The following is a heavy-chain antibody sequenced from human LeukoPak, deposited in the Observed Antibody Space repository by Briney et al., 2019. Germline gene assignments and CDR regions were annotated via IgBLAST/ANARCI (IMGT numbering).Heavy chain of an antibody. Sequence: PGGSLRLSCAASGFTFSSYAMSWVRQAPGKGLEWVSAISGSGGSTYYADSVKGRFTISRDNSKNTLYLQMNSLRAEDTAVYYCSKDKGAPLRGNYFDYGGQGTLATVS. V-gene: IGHV3-23*01. J-gene: IGHJ4*02. CDR1: GFTFSSYA. CDR2: ISGSGGST. D-gene: IGHD1-1*01. CDR3: SKDKGAPLRGNYFDY.